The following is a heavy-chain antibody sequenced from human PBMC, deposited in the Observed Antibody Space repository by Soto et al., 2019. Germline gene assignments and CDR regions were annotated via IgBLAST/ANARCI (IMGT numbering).Heavy chain of an antibody. D-gene: IGHD4-17*01. CDR2: LWYDGSDK. Sequence: GGSLRLSCAASGFTFSNYGMHWVRQAPGKGLEWVAVLWYDGSDKYYADSVKGRFTISRDISKNTLYLQMNSLRDEDTALYYCARDVKKYQPHDRRGLWGALVNAKYGDYSFDFWGQGTLVTVSS. CDR1: GFTFSNYG. CDR3: ARDVKKYQPHDRRGLWGALVNAKYGDYSFDF. J-gene: IGHJ4*02. V-gene: IGHV3-33*01.